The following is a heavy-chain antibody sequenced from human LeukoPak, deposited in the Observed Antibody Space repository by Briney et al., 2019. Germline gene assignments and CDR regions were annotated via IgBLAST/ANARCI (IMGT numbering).Heavy chain of an antibody. CDR1: GFTFSNYG. CDR2: IRNDGTNK. J-gene: IGHJ4*02. V-gene: IGHV3-30*02. CDR3: AKDGGVPAAFDY. D-gene: IGHD2-2*01. Sequence: GGSLRLSCAASGFTFSNYGMHWVRQAPGKGLEWVAFIRNDGTNKFYADSVKGRFTISRDNSKNTLYLQMNSLRAEDTAVYYCAKDGGVPAAFDYWGQGTLVTVSS.